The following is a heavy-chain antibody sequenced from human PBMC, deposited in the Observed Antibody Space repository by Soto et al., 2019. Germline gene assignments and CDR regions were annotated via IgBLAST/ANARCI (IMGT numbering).Heavy chain of an antibody. Sequence: EVPLVESGGGLVQPGGSLRLSCAASGFTFSSYDMHWVRQPTGKGLEWVSAIGTAGDTYYPGSVKGRFTISRENAKNSLYLQMNSLRAGDTAVYYCARALPSSDYYGMDVWGQGTTVTVSS. D-gene: IGHD6-6*01. CDR2: IGTAGDT. CDR3: ARALPSSDYYGMDV. CDR1: GFTFSSYD. V-gene: IGHV3-13*04. J-gene: IGHJ6*02.